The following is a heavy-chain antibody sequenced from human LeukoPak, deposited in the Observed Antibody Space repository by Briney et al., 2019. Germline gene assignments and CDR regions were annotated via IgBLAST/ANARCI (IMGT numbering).Heavy chain of an antibody. Sequence: GGSLRLSCAASGFTFDDYAMHWVRQAPGKGLEWVSGISWNSGSIGYADSVKGRFTISRDNVKNSLYLQMNSLRAEDTALYYCAKGVAAGTQDYYYMDVWGKGTTVTVSS. CDR3: AKGVAAGTQDYYYMDV. J-gene: IGHJ6*03. CDR1: GFTFDDYA. D-gene: IGHD6-13*01. CDR2: ISWNSGSI. V-gene: IGHV3-9*01.